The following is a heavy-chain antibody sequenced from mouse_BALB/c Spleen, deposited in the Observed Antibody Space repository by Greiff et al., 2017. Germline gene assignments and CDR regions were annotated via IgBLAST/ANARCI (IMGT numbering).Heavy chain of an antibody. J-gene: IGHJ3*01. CDR3: ATGLYGNYEFAY. Sequence: QVQLKQSGAELVRPGSSVKISCKASGYAFSSYWMNWVKQRPGQGLEWIGQLYPGDGDTNYNGKFKGKATLTADKSSSTAYMQLSSLTSEDSAVYFCATGLYGNYEFAYWGQGTLVTVSA. CDR2: LYPGDGDT. D-gene: IGHD2-1*01. CDR1: GYAFSSYW. V-gene: IGHV1-80*01.